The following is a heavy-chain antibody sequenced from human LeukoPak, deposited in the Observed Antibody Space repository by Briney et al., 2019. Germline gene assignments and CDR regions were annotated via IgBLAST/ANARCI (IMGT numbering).Heavy chain of an antibody. D-gene: IGHD3-3*01. V-gene: IGHV3-21*01. CDR2: ISSSSSYI. CDR1: GYTFSSYE. CDR3: ARGLGVARVYYFDY. J-gene: IGHJ4*02. Sequence: GGSLRLSCAASGYTFSSYEMNWVRQAPGKGLEWVSSISSSSSYIYYADSVKGRFTISRDNAKNSLYLQMNSLRAEDTAVYYCARGLGVARVYYFDYWGQGTLVTVSS.